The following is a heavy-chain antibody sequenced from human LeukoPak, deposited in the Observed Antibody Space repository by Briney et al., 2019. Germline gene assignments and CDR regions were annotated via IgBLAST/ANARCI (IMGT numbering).Heavy chain of an antibody. Sequence: PSQTLSLTCTVSGGSISSGSYYWSWIRQPAGKGLEWIGRIYTSGSTNYNPSLKSRVTISVDTSKNQFSLKLSSVTAADTAVYYCARFTIFGVGPGYYFDYWGQGTLVTASS. V-gene: IGHV4-61*02. CDR2: IYTSGST. D-gene: IGHD3-3*01. J-gene: IGHJ4*02. CDR1: GGSISSGSYY. CDR3: ARFTIFGVGPGYYFDY.